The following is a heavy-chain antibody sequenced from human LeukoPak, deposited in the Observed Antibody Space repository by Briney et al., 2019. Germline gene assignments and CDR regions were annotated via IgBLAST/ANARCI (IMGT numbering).Heavy chain of an antibody. D-gene: IGHD2-15*01. CDR3: AKDVGGDWFDP. CDR2: ISYDGSNK. Sequence: GGSLRLSCAASGFTFSSYGMHWVRQAPGKGLEWVAVISYDGSNKYYADSVKGRFTISRDNSKNTLYLQMNSLRAEDTAVYYCAKDVGGDWFDPWGQGTLVTVSS. J-gene: IGHJ5*02. V-gene: IGHV3-30*18. CDR1: GFTFSSYG.